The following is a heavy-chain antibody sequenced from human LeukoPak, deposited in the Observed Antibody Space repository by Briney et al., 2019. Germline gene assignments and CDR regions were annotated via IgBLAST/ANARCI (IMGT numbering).Heavy chain of an antibody. J-gene: IGHJ4*02. CDR3: ARDCSSTSCYLITPYDY. V-gene: IGHV3-21*01. Sequence: PGGSPRLSCAASGFTFSSYSMNWVRQAPGKGLEWVSSISSSGSYIYYADSVKGRFTISRDNAKNSLYLQMNSLRAEDTAVYYCARDCSSTSCYLITPYDYWGQGTLVTVSS. CDR1: GFTFSSYS. CDR2: ISSSGSYI. D-gene: IGHD2-2*01.